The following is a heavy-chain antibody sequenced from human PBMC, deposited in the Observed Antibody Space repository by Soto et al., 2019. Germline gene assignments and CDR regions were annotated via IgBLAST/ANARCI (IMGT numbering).Heavy chain of an antibody. Sequence: QVRLVQSGAEVKEPGDSVRVSCEASGYTFTAYHIHWVRQAPGQGLEWMGWINPKFGDTGYAPDFQGRVSITSDMSISTVYMELSRLTSDDTAIYYCARNMDYYYGRGSGNGHGVWGQGTTVTVFS. V-gene: IGHV1-2*02. CDR2: INPKFGDT. CDR3: ARNMDYYYGRGSGNGHGV. J-gene: IGHJ6*02. D-gene: IGHD3-10*02. CDR1: GYTFTAYH.